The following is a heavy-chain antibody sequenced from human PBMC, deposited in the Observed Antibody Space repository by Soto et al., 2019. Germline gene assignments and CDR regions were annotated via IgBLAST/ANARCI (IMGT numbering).Heavy chain of an antibody. J-gene: IGHJ6*02. CDR2: ISAYNGNT. D-gene: IGHD6-6*01. CDR3: ARDISSSSEYYYYYVMDV. V-gene: IGHV1-18*01. Sequence: VASVKVSCKASGYTFTSYGISWVRQAPGQGLEWMGWISAYNGNTNYAQKLQGRVTMTTDTSTSTAYMELRSLRSDDTAVYYCARDISSSSEYYYYYVMDVWGQGTTVTVSS. CDR1: GYTFTSYG.